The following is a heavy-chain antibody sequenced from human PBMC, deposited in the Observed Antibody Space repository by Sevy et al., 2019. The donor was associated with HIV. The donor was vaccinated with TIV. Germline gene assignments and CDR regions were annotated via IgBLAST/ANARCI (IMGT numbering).Heavy chain of an antibody. CDR1: GGSISSGDYY. V-gene: IGHV4-30-4*01. CDR3: ASYIAAAAPGWFDP. CDR2: IYYSGST. Sequence: SETLSLTCTVSGGSISSGDYYWSWIRQPPGKGLEWIGYIYYSGSTYYNPCLKSRVTISVDTSKNQFSLKLSSVTAADTAVYYCASYIAAAAPGWFDPWGQETLVTVSS. J-gene: IGHJ5*02. D-gene: IGHD6-13*01.